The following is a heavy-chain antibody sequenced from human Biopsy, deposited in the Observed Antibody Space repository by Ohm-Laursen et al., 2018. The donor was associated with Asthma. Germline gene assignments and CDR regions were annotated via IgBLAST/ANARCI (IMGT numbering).Heavy chain of an antibody. J-gene: IGHJ4*02. D-gene: IGHD3-10*01. CDR3: AKDERLYYGSDSKYMQPVPLGD. CDR2: IYSGGGT. CDR1: GFTVSTNS. Sequence: SLRLSCSASGFTVSTNSMSWVRQPPGKGLEWVSVIYSGGGTHYADSVQGRVTISRDNSKNTLSLQMNSLRAEDTAVYYCAKDERLYYGSDSKYMQPVPLGDWGQGTLVIVSA. V-gene: IGHV3-53*01.